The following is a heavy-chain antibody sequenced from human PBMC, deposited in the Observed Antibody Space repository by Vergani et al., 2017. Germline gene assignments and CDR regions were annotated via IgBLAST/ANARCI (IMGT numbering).Heavy chain of an antibody. Sequence: QVQLQQWGAGLLQPSETLSLTCAVYGGSFSGYYWSWIRQPPGKGLEWIGEINNSGSTNYKPSLKSRVTISVDTSKNQFSLKLSSVNAADTAVYYCARSRGRLRSLVYYYMDVWGKGTTVTVSS. CDR2: INNSGST. V-gene: IGHV4-34*01. D-gene: IGHD3-10*01. CDR3: ARSRGRLRSLVYYYMDV. CDR1: GGSFSGYY. J-gene: IGHJ6*03.